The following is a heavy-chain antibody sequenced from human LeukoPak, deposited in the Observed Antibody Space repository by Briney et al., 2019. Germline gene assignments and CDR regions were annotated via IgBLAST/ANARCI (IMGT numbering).Heavy chain of an antibody. J-gene: IGHJ4*02. CDR3: ARDPFYDTVGGSYRPLDY. Sequence: ASVKVSCKTSGYTFSSFGITWVRQAPGQGLEWMGWISAYNGNTNYVEKLRGRVTMTTDRSTATAYMELRSLTSDDTAMYYCARDPFYDTVGGSYRPLDYWGQGTPITVSS. D-gene: IGHD3-16*02. CDR2: ISAYNGNT. V-gene: IGHV1-18*01. CDR1: GYTFSSFG.